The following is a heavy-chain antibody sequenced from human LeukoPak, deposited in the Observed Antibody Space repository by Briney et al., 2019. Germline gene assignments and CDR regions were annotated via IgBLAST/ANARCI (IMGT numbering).Heavy chain of an antibody. CDR3: ARDGLGPLDY. D-gene: IGHD1-14*01. Sequence: GGSLRLSCAASGFSVSTDYMGWVRQAPGKGLEWVSSISSSSSYIYYADSVKGRFTISRDNAKNSLYLQMNSLRAEDTAVYYCARDGLGPLDYWGQGTLVTVSS. J-gene: IGHJ4*02. CDR1: GFSVSTDY. CDR2: ISSSSSYI. V-gene: IGHV3-21*01.